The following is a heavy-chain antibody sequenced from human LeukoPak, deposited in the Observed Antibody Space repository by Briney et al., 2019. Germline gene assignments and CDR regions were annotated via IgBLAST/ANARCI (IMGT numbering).Heavy chain of an antibody. CDR1: GYTLIDYY. CDR2: INPKSGDT. J-gene: IGHJ4*02. Sequence: GASVKVSCKASGYTLIDYYIHWVRQAPGQGLEWLGWINPKSGDTQYAEKFQGRVTMTRDTSISTAYTELTRLTSDDTALYFCARDLTSTPYWELDYWGQGTLVTVSS. CDR3: ARDLTSTPYWELDY. V-gene: IGHV1-2*02. D-gene: IGHD1-26*01.